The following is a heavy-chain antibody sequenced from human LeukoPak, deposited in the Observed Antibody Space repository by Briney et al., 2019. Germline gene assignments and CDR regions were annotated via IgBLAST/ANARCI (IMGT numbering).Heavy chain of an antibody. D-gene: IGHD6-19*01. V-gene: IGHV4-34*01. CDR1: GGSFSGYY. CDR2: INHSGST. CDR3: ARGEQWLITNWFDP. Sequence: SETLSLTCAVYGGSFSGYYWSWIRQPPGQGLEWIGEINHSGSTNYNPSLKSRVTISVDTSKNQFSLKLSSVTAADTAVYYCARGEQWLITNWFDPWGQGTLVTVSS. J-gene: IGHJ5*02.